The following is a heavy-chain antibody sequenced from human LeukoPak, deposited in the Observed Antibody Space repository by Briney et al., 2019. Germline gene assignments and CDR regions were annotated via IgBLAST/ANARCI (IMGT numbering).Heavy chain of an antibody. CDR1: GYTFISYG. D-gene: IGHD6-19*01. CDR2: ISAYTGDT. CDR3: ARDLVRGYNTGWYPTDI. Sequence: GASVKVSCKASGYTFISYGISWVRQAPGQGLEWMGWISAYTGDTNYAQKLQGRVTMTTDTSTSTAYMELRSLRSDDTAVYYCARDLVRGYNTGWYPTDIWGQGTMVTVSS. V-gene: IGHV1-18*01. J-gene: IGHJ3*02.